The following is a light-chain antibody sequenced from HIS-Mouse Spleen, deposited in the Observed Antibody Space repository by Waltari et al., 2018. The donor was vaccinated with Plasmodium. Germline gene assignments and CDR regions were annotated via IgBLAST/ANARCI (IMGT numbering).Light chain of an antibody. CDR3: QQANSFPLT. CDR2: AAS. J-gene: IGKJ4*01. Sequence: DIQMTQSPSSVSASVGDRVTITCRASPGISSWLAWYQQKPGKAPKLLIYAASSLKSGVPSRFSGSGSGTDFTLTISSLQPEDFAAYYCQQANSFPLTFGGGTKVEIK. V-gene: IGKV1-12*01. CDR1: PGISSW.